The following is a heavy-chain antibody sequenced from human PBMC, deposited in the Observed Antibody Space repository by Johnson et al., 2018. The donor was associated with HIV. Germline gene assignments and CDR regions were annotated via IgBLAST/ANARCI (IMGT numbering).Heavy chain of an antibody. V-gene: IGHV3-30*02. D-gene: IGHD6-19*01. CDR1: GFTFDDYG. J-gene: IGHJ3*02. Sequence: QVQLVESGGGVVRPGGSLRLSCAASGFTFDDYGMSWVRQAPGKGLEWVAFIRYDGSNKYYADSVKGRFTISRDNSKNTLYLQMNSLRAEDTAVYYCARDQWLAPSGAFDIWGQGTMVTVSS. CDR2: IRYDGSNK. CDR3: ARDQWLAPSGAFDI.